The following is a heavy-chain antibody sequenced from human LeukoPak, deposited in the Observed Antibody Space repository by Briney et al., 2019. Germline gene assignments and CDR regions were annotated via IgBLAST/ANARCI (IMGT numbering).Heavy chain of an antibody. CDR2: TNPNSGNT. CDR1: GYTFTSYD. D-gene: IGHD2-2*01. Sequence: ASVKVSCKASGYTFTSYDINWVRQATGQGLEWMGWTNPNSGNTGYAQKFQGRVTMTRNTSISTAYMELSSLRSEDTAVYYCARASYCSSTSCRTDAFDIWGQGTMVTVSS. CDR3: ARASYCSSTSCRTDAFDI. V-gene: IGHV1-8*01. J-gene: IGHJ3*02.